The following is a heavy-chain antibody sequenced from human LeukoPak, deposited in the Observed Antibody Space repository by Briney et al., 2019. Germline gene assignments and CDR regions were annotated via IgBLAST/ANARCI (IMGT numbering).Heavy chain of an antibody. CDR2: ISVSGGST. V-gene: IGHV3-23*01. J-gene: IGHJ4*02. CDR1: GFTFSSYA. D-gene: IGHD6-13*01. Sequence: GGSLRHSCAASGFTFSSYAMSWVRPAPGKGLEWGSAISVSGGSTYYADSVKGRVTISRDNSKNTLYLQMTSLRAEDTAVYYCAKGDHSSSWHFDYWGQGTLVTVSS. CDR3: AKGDHSSSWHFDY.